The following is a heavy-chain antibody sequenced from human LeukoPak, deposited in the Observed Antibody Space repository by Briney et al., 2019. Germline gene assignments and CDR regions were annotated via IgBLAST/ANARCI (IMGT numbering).Heavy chain of an antibody. D-gene: IGHD3-10*01. Sequence: SVKVSCMASGGTFSSYAISWVRQAPGQGLEWMGGIIPIFGTANYAQKFQGRVTITADESTSTAYMELSSLRSEDTAVYYCARRPMVRGADYFDYWGQGTLVTVSS. CDR3: ARRPMVRGADYFDY. CDR2: IIPIFGTA. V-gene: IGHV1-69*13. CDR1: GGTFSSYA. J-gene: IGHJ4*02.